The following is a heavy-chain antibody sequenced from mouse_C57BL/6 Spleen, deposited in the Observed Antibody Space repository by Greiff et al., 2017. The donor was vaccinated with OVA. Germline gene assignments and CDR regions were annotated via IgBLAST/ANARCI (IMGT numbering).Heavy chain of an antibody. CDR2: INPSNGGT. J-gene: IGHJ4*01. CDR3: ARYGGGSY. CDR1: GYTFTSYW. D-gene: IGHD1-1*02. V-gene: IGHV1-53*01. Sequence: VQLQQPGTELVKPGASVKLSRKASGYTFTSYWMHRVKQRPGQGPEWVGNINPSNGGTNYNEKFTRKATRTVDTSASTAYMQLSSLTSEDSAVYYCARYGGGSYWGKGPSVTVSS.